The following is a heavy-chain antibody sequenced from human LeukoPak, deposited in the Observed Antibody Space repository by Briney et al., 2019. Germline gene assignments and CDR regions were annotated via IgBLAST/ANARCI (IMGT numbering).Heavy chain of an antibody. CDR2: ISYDGSNK. CDR3: AKFFAPSGGASGWTWTIEY. V-gene: IGHV3-30-3*01. J-gene: IGHJ4*02. CDR1: GFTFSSYA. D-gene: IGHD6-25*01. Sequence: GRSLRLSCAASGFTFSSYAMHWVRQAPGKGLEWVAVISYDGSNKYYADSVKGRFTISRDNSKSTLHLQMYSLGADDAAVYHCAKFFAPSGGASGWTWTIEYWGQGTLVTVSS.